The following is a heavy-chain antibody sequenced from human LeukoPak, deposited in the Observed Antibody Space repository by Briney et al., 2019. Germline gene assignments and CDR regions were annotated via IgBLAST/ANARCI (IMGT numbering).Heavy chain of an antibody. J-gene: IGHJ6*02. CDR3: ARERYSSYYYYGMDV. V-gene: IGHV3-21*01. D-gene: IGHD5-18*01. CDR2: ISGGSDYI. Sequence: GGSLRLSCAASGFMFNGYSMTWVRQAPGKGLEWVSYISGGSDYIYYTDSVKGRFTISRDNAKKSLYLQLNSLRAEDTAVYYCARERYSSYYYYGMDVWGQGTTVTVSS. CDR1: GFMFNGYS.